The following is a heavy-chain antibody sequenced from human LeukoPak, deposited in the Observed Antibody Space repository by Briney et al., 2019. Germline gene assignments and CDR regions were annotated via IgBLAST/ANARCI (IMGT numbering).Heavy chain of an antibody. Sequence: GGSLRLSCAVSGFTFSDYHMSWIRQAPGKGLEWVSYITTTGSSIYYADSVKGRFTISRDNSKNTLYLQMNSLRAEDTAVYYCAKKEAMIRGVPYYYDFWGQGTLVTVSS. CDR3: AKKEAMIRGVPYYYDF. CDR1: GFTFSDYH. V-gene: IGHV3-11*01. J-gene: IGHJ4*02. CDR2: ITTTGSSI. D-gene: IGHD3-10*01.